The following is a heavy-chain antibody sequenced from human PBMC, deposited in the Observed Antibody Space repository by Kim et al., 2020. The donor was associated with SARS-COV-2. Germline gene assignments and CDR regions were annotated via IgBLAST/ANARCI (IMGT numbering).Heavy chain of an antibody. Sequence: SVKGRFTISRDNSKNTLYLQMNSLRAEDTAVYYCAKDPGYSSSWYWYFDYWGQGTLVTVSS. D-gene: IGHD6-13*01. CDR3: AKDPGYSSSWYWYFDY. J-gene: IGHJ4*02. V-gene: IGHV3-23*01.